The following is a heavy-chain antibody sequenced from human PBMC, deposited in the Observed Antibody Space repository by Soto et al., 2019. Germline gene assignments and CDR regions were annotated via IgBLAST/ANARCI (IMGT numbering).Heavy chain of an antibody. CDR1: GVSVSDYH. D-gene: IGHD2-15*01. V-gene: IGHV4-59*02. CDR2: IHYNGRT. Sequence: SETLSLTCSVSGVSVSDYHCTWIRLTPKKELQWIGFIHYNGRTDSSPSLKSRVTISLDMSKNHVSLILKSVNIADTAVYYCARSRAVAPDYWGQGTLVTVSS. J-gene: IGHJ4*02. CDR3: ARSRAVAPDY.